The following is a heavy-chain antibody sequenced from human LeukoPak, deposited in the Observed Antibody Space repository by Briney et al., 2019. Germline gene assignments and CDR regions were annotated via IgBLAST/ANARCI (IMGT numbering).Heavy chain of an antibody. J-gene: IGHJ4*02. D-gene: IGHD2-15*01. CDR3: ARDSAPYCSGGSCDNKFDY. V-gene: IGHV1-2*02. CDR1: GYTFTGYY. CDR2: INPNSGGT. Sequence: GASVKVSCKASGYTFTGYYMYWVRQAPGQGLEWMGWINPNSGGTNYAQKFQGRVTMTRDTSISTAYMELSRLRSDDTAVYYCARDSAPYCSGGSCDNKFDYWGQGTLVTVSS.